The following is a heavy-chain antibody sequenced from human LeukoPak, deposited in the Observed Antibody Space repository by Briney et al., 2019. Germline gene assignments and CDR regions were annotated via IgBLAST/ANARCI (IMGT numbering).Heavy chain of an antibody. J-gene: IGHJ5*02. CDR2: IKQDGSEK. CDR1: GFTFTNYW. Sequence: PGGSLRLSCAASGFTFTNYWMSWVRQAPGKGLELVANIKQDGSEKYYVDSVKGRLTTSRDNAKNSLYLQMNSLRAEDTALYYCAREQGMVRGSWFDPWGQGTLVTVSS. D-gene: IGHD3-10*01. V-gene: IGHV3-7*03. CDR3: AREQGMVRGSWFDP.